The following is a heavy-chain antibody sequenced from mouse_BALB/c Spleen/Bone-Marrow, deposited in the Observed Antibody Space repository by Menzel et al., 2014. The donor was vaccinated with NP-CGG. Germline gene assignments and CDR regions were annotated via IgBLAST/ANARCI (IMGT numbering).Heavy chain of an antibody. CDR2: INPYNADS. CDR1: GYSFIGYF. CDR3: SRGGDY. J-gene: IGHJ2*01. V-gene: IGHV1-20*02. Sequence: EVQLQQSGPEMVKPGASVKISCKASGYSFIGYFINWVMQSHGKSLEWIGRINPYNADSLHNQKFRGKATLTVDKSSSTAHMELRSLASEDSAVYYCSRGGDYWGQGTTLTVSS.